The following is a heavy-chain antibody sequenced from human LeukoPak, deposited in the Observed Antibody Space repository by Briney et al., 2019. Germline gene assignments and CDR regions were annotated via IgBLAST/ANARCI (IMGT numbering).Heavy chain of an antibody. D-gene: IGHD3-3*01. CDR3: AKSITIFGVAPYYYYMDV. V-gene: IGHV3-30*02. Sequence: GGSLRLSCAASGFTFSSYGMHWVRQAPGKGLEWVAFIRYDGSNKYYAGSVKGRFTISRDNSKNTLYLQMNSLRAEDTAVYYCAKSITIFGVAPYYYYMDVWGKGTTVTVSS. CDR1: GFTFSSYG. CDR2: IRYDGSNK. J-gene: IGHJ6*03.